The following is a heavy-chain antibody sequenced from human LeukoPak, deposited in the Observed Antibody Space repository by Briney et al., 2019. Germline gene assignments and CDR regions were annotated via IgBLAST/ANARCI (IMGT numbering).Heavy chain of an antibody. Sequence: SETLSLTXTVSGGSISSYYWSWIRQPPGKGLEWIGYIYYSGSTNYNPSLKSRVTISVDTSKSQFSLKLSSVTAADTAAYYCARGTSGWQYYYYYYYMDVWGKGTTVTVSS. V-gene: IGHV4-59*01. CDR2: IYYSGST. D-gene: IGHD6-19*01. CDR3: ARGTSGWQYYYYYYYMDV. CDR1: GGSISSYY. J-gene: IGHJ6*03.